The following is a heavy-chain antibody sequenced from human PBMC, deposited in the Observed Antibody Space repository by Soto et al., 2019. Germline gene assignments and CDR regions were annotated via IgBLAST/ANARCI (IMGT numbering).Heavy chain of an antibody. CDR1: GFTLSAYD. Sequence: PGGSLRLSCAASGFTLSAYDMHWVRQAEGKGLEWVSALGAADDPYYLVSVKGRFTISRENAKNSLYLQMNNLRAGDTAVYYCARAYSGRLPRRADYHYAMDVWGQGTTVTVSS. CDR2: LGAADDP. V-gene: IGHV3-13*05. CDR3: ARAYSGRLPRRADYHYAMDV. D-gene: IGHD2-15*01. J-gene: IGHJ6*02.